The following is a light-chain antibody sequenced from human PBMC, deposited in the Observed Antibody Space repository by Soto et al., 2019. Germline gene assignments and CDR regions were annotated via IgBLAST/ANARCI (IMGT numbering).Light chain of an antibody. Sequence: QSVLTQPASVSGSPAQSITISCTGTSSDVGSYNLVSWYQQHPGKAPKLMIYEVSKRPSGVSNRFSGSKSGSTASLTISVLQAEDEADYYCCSYAGSSTFSYVFGTGTKVTVL. CDR1: SSDVGSYNL. J-gene: IGLJ1*01. CDR2: EVS. V-gene: IGLV2-23*02. CDR3: CSYAGSSTFSYV.